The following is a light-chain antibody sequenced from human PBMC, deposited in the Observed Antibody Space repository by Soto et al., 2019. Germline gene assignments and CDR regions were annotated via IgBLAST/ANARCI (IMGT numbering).Light chain of an antibody. J-gene: IGKJ1*01. CDR1: QSVSSY. V-gene: IGKV3-20*01. CDR3: QQYGNSRT. CDR2: GAS. Sequence: EIVLTQSPATLSLSPGETATLSCRASQSVSSYLAWYQQKPGQAPRLLIYGASSRATGIPARFSGSGSGTDFTLTISRLEPEDFAVYYCQQYGNSRTFGQGTKVDIK.